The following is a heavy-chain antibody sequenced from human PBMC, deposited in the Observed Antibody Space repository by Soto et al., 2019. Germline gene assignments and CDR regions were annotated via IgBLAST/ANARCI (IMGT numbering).Heavy chain of an antibody. Sequence: GGSLRLSCASSGFTFSSYAMIWVRQAPGKGLEWVSAISGSGGSTYYADSVKGRFTISRDNSKNTLYLQMNSLRAEDTAVYYCAKGWIAVASNFDYWGQGTLVTVSS. J-gene: IGHJ4*02. D-gene: IGHD6-19*01. CDR2: ISGSGGST. CDR3: AKGWIAVASNFDY. V-gene: IGHV3-23*01. CDR1: GFTFSSYA.